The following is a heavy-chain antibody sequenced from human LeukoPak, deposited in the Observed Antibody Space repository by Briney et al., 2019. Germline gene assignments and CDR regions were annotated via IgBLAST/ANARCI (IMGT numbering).Heavy chain of an antibody. Sequence: GGSLRLSCAASEFTFSSYAMQWVRQAPGKGLEWVSGISASGGNTWYADSVKGRFTISRDNSKNTFYLQMNSLRAEDTAVYYCARGVSYGSGSYIGDPWGQGTLVTVSS. V-gene: IGHV3-23*01. CDR1: EFTFSSYA. J-gene: IGHJ5*02. CDR3: ARGVSYGSGSYIGDP. CDR2: ISASGGNT. D-gene: IGHD3-10*01.